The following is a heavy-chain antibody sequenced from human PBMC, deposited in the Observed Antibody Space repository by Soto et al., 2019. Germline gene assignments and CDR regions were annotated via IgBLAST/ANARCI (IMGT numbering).Heavy chain of an antibody. CDR2: IWSDGSNK. Sequence: PGGSLRLSCAPSGFTFRSYVMYWVRQAPGRGPEWVAGIWSDGSNKKYADSVKGRFSLSRDNSRNTLYLQMASLRVEDTAVYYCARGGDGGKNWYFDLWGRGTLVTVSS. J-gene: IGHJ2*01. CDR3: ARGGDGGKNWYFDL. D-gene: IGHD4-17*01. V-gene: IGHV3-33*07. CDR1: GFTFRSYV.